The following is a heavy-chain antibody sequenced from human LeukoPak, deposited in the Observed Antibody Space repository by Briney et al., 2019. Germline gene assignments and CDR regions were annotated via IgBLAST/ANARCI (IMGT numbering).Heavy chain of an antibody. D-gene: IGHD2/OR15-2a*01. V-gene: IGHV4-31*03. CDR3: ARVLRATRAIDY. CDR1: GGSISSGGYY. J-gene: IGHJ4*02. Sequence: PSETPSLTCTVSGGSISSGGYYWSWIRQHPGKGLEWIGYIYYSGSTYYNPSLKSRVTISVDTSKNQFSLKLSSVTAADTAVYYCARVLRATRAIDYWGQGTLVTVSS. CDR2: IYYSGST.